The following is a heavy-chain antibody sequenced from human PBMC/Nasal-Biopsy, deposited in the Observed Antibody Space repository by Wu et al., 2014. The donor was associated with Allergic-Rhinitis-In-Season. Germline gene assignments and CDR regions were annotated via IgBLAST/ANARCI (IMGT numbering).Heavy chain of an antibody. V-gene: IGHV4-59*12. J-gene: IGHJ6*02. D-gene: IGHD3-10*01. CDR3: ARDRADEDYYGSGSYRSGMDV. Sequence: TLSLTCTVSGGSISSYYWSWIRQPPGKGLEWIGYIYYSGSTYYNPSLKSRVTISVDTSKNQFSLKLSSVTAADTAVYYCARDRADEDYYGSGSYRSGMDVWGQGTTVTVSS. CDR1: GGSISSYY. CDR2: IYYSGST.